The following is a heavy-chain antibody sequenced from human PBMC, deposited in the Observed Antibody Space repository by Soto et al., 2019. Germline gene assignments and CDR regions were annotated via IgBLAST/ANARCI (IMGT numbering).Heavy chain of an antibody. D-gene: IGHD3-9*01. CDR2: IYTTGSA. CDR1: GVSIKTYY. J-gene: IGHJ5*02. Sequence: SETLSLTCAVSGVSIKTYYWSWIRKPAGKGLEWIGRIYTTGSANHNPSLKSRVTMSVDTSKNQVSLKLTSVTSADAGVYYCARDDYYDSNNWFDPWGQGILVTVSS. V-gene: IGHV4-4*07. CDR3: ARDDYYDSNNWFDP.